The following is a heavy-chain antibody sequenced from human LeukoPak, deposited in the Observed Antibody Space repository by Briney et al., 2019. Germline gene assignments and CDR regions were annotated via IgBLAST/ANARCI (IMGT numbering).Heavy chain of an antibody. Sequence: GGSLRLSCTASGFTFGDYAMSWVRQAPGKGLEWVGFIRSKAYGGTTEYAASVKGRFTISRDDSKSIAYLQMSSLKTEDTAVYYCTRDFPPYGDYVGYFDYWGQGTLVTVSS. CDR3: TRDFPPYGDYVGYFDY. CDR1: GFTFGDYA. V-gene: IGHV3-49*04. CDR2: IRSKAYGGTT. J-gene: IGHJ4*02. D-gene: IGHD4-17*01.